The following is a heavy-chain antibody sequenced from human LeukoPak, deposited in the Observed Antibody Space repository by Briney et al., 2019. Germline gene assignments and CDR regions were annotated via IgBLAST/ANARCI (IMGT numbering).Heavy chain of an antibody. D-gene: IGHD2-2*02. CDR1: GFTFSNYE. Sequence: PGGSLRLSCAASGFTFSNYEMNWVRQAPGKGLEWVSYISSSGSTIYYADSVKGRFTISRDNAKNSLYLQMNSLRAEDTAVYYCARDLVVVPAAIEGWFDPWGQGTLVTVSS. CDR3: ARDLVVVPAAIEGWFDP. J-gene: IGHJ5*02. V-gene: IGHV3-48*03. CDR2: ISSSGSTI.